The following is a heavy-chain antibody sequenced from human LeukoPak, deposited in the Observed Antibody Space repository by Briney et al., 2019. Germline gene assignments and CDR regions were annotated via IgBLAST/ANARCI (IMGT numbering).Heavy chain of an antibody. CDR3: ARTGGYPRTNGAFDI. Sequence: SETLSLTCTVSGGSISSYYWSWIRQPPGKGLEWIGYIYYSGSTNYNPSLKSRVTISVDTSKNQFSLKLSSVTAADTAVYYCARTGGYPRTNGAFDIWGQGTMVTVSS. J-gene: IGHJ3*02. D-gene: IGHD2-8*02. CDR2: IYYSGST. CDR1: GGSISSYY. V-gene: IGHV4-59*01.